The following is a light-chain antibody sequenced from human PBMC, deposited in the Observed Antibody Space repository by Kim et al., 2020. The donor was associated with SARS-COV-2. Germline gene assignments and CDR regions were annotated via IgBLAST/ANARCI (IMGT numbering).Light chain of an antibody. Sequence: AAVGDRVTITCRASQGISNYLAWYQQKPGKVPKLLISAASTLQPGIPSRFSCSGSGTDFTLTITSLQPEDVATYFCQKYNVVPLTFGGGTKVDIK. CDR3: QKYNVVPLT. CDR2: AAS. CDR1: QGISNY. J-gene: IGKJ4*01. V-gene: IGKV1-27*01.